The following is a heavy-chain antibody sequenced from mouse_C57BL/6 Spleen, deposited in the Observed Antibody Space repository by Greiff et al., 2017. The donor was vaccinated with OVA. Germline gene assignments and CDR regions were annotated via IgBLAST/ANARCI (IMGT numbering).Heavy chain of an antibody. D-gene: IGHD1-1*01. Sequence: EVQLVESGGGLVKPGGSLKLSCAASGFTFSSYAMSWVRQTPEKRLEWVATISDGGSYTYYPDNVKGRFTISRDNAKNNLYLQMSHLKSEDTAMYYCARDRYYGSSYEGFDYWGQGTTLTVSS. CDR2: ISDGGSYT. CDR3: ARDRYYGSSYEGFDY. V-gene: IGHV5-4*01. J-gene: IGHJ2*01. CDR1: GFTFSSYA.